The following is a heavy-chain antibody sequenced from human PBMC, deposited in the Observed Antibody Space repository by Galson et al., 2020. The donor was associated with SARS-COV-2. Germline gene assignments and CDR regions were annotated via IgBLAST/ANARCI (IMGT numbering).Heavy chain of an antibody. CDR2: IYYSGST. J-gene: IGHJ3*02. Sequence: SETLSLTCTVSGGSISSGGYYWSWIRQHPGKGLEWIGYIYYSGSTYYNPSLKSRVTISVDTSKNQFSLKLSSVTAADTAVYYCARVEHSGYEVDAFDIWGQGTMVTVSS. CDR3: ARVEHSGYEVDAFDI. D-gene: IGHD5-12*01. V-gene: IGHV4-31*03. CDR1: GGSISSGGYY.